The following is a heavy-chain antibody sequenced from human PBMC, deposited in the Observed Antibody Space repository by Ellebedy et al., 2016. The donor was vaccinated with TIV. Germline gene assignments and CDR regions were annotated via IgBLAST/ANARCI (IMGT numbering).Heavy chain of an antibody. J-gene: IGHJ4*02. V-gene: IGHV5-51*01. CDR1: GYSFTSYW. CDR2: IYPGDSDT. Sequence: GESLKISCKGSGYSFTSYWIGWVRQMPGKGLEWMGIIYPGDSDTRDSPSFKGQVTISADKSISTAYLQWSSLKASDTAMYYCARLFEAGRSWSPFDYWGQGTLVTVSS. CDR3: ARLFEAGRSWSPFDY. D-gene: IGHD6-13*01.